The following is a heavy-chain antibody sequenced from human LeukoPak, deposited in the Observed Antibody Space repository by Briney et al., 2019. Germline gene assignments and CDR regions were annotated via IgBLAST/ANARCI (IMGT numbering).Heavy chain of an antibody. CDR3: ARERVWRYCGGDSCGWFDP. D-gene: IGHD2-21*02. CDR1: AGSINSGSYY. Sequence: TTSETLSLTCSVSAGSINSGSYYWNWIRQPAGKGLECIGRIYTSGSTNYNPSLKSRVTISVDTSKNQFSLKLSSVTAADTAVYYCARERVWRYCGGDSCGWFDPWGQGTLVTVSS. V-gene: IGHV4-61*02. CDR2: IYTSGST. J-gene: IGHJ5*02.